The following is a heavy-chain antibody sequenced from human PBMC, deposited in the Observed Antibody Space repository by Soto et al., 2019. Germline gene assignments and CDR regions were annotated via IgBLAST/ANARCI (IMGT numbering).Heavy chain of an antibody. J-gene: IGHJ4*02. D-gene: IGHD6-19*01. CDR2: IWYDGSNR. Sequence: QVQLVESGGDVVQPGRSLRLSCAASGFTFSTYPMHWVRQAPGKGLEWVAVIWYDGSNRDYADSVKGQFTISRDNSKNTLYLQMNSLRAEDTAVYYCARGRKQGSGWYLDYWGQGTLVAVSS. V-gene: IGHV3-33*01. CDR3: ARGRKQGSGWYLDY. CDR1: GFTFSTYP.